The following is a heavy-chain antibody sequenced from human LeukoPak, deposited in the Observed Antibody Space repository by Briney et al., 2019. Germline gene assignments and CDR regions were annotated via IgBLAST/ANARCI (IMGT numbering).Heavy chain of an antibody. J-gene: IGHJ4*02. CDR1: GFTFSSYS. Sequence: GGSLRLSCAASGFTFSSYSMHWVRQAPGKGLEWVSYISSSTTKYYAESVKGRFTMSRDNAKNSLYLQMNSLRAEDTAVYYCTRGHSSSWFLNFDYWGQGTLVTVSS. D-gene: IGHD6-13*01. CDR3: TRGHSSSWFLNFDY. V-gene: IGHV3-48*01. CDR2: ISSSTTK.